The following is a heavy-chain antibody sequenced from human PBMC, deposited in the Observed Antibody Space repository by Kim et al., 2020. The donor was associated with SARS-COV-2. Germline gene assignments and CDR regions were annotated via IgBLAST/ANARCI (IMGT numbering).Heavy chain of an antibody. D-gene: IGHD3-10*01. V-gene: IGHV4-59*01. CDR2: IYYSGST. CDR1: GGSISSYY. Sequence: SETLSLTCTVSGGSISSYYWSWIRQPPGKGLEWIGYIYYSGSTNYNPSLKSRVTISVDTSKNQFSLKLSSVTAADTAVYYCARVPWFGEFWYYYGMDVWGQGTTVTVSS. J-gene: IGHJ6*02. CDR3: ARVPWFGEFWYYYGMDV.